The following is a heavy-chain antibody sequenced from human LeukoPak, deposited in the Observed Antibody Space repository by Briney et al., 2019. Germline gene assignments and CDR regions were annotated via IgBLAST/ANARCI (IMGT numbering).Heavy chain of an antibody. CDR3: ARSLQLWLPSFDP. Sequence: SETLSLTCTVSGYSISSGYYWAWMRQPPGKGLEWIGSINHSGSTYYNPSLKSRVTVSVDTSKNQVSLRLSSVTAADTAVYYCARSLQLWLPSFDPWGQGTLVTVSS. CDR1: GYSISSGYY. V-gene: IGHV4-38-2*02. J-gene: IGHJ5*02. D-gene: IGHD5-18*01. CDR2: INHSGST.